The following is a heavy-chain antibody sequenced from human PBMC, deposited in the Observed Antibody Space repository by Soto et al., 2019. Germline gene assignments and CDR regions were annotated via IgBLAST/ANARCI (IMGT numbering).Heavy chain of an antibody. CDR2: INHSGST. D-gene: IGHD3-10*01. V-gene: IGHV4-34*01. CDR1: GGSFSGYY. J-gene: IGHJ4*02. CDR3: ARGDHFYYYGSGSYIH. Sequence: PSETLSLTCAVYGGSFSGYYWSWIRQPPGKGLEWIGEINHSGSTNYNPSLKSRVTISVDTSKNQFSLKLSSVTAADTAVYYCARGDHFYYYGSGSYIHWGQGTLVTVSS.